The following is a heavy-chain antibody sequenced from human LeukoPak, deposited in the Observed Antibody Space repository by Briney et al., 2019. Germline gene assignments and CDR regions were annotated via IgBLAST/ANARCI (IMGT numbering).Heavy chain of an antibody. V-gene: IGHV4-39*01. J-gene: IGHJ3*02. CDR1: GGSISSRSYY. Sequence: PSETLSLTCNVSGGSISSRSYYWGWLRQPPGTGLEWIGSIYYSGSTYYNPSLKSRVTISVDTSKNQFSLKLSSVTAADTAVYYCANQEYDAFDIWGQGTMVTVSS. D-gene: IGHD2/OR15-2a*01. CDR2: IYYSGST. CDR3: ANQEYDAFDI.